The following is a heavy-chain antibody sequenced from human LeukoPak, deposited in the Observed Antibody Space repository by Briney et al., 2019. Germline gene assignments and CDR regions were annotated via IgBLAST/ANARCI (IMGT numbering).Heavy chain of an antibody. J-gene: IGHJ4*02. CDR2: VDPEDGET. V-gene: IGHV1-69-2*01. D-gene: IGHD3-10*01. CDR3: ATFSGRYSGY. Sequence: VASVKISCKVSGYTFTDYYMHWVQQAPGKGLEWMGLVDPEDGETIYAEKFQGRVTITADTSTDTAYVELSSLRSEDTAVYYCATFSGRYSGYWGQGTLVTVSS. CDR1: GYTFTDYY.